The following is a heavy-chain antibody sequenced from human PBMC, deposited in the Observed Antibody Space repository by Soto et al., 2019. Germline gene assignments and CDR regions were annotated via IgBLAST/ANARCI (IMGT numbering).Heavy chain of an antibody. J-gene: IGHJ4*02. V-gene: IGHV4-30-4*08. CDR2: IYYSGNR. D-gene: IGHD3-22*01. CDR1: GDSIRGGDYF. Sequence: QVQLQESGPRLVKPSQTLSLTCTVSGDSIRGGDYFWSWVRQPPGKGLEWIGYIYYSGNRYYNPSLKSRLTISVDTSKNLFSLKLNSVTAADTAVYFCARMGTYYYDNTGDQGGNYFDFWGQGTLVTVSS. CDR3: ARMGTYYYDNTGDQGGNYFDF.